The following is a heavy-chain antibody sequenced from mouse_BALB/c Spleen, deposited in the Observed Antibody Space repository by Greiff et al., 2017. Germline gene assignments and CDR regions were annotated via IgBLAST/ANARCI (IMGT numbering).Heavy chain of an antibody. CDR3: ARGVGNYVMDY. CDR2: INPYNDGT. V-gene: IGHV1-14*01. J-gene: IGHJ4*01. Sequence: EVKLQESGPELVKPGASVKMSCKASGYTFTSYVMHWVKQKPGQGLEWIGYINPYNDGTKYNEKFKGKATLTSDKSSSTAYMELSSLTSEDSAVYYCARGVGNYVMDYWGQGTSVTVSS. D-gene: IGHD2-1*01. CDR1: GYTFTSYV.